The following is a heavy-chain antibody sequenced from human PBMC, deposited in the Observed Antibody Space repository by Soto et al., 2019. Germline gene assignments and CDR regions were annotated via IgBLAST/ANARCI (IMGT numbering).Heavy chain of an antibody. V-gene: IGHV1-18*01. CDR2: ISAYNGNT. CDR1: GYTFTSYG. CDR3: ASYHLNSYYYGMDV. Sequence: QVQLVQSGAAVKKPGASVKVSCKASGYTFTSYGFSWVRQAPGQGLEWMGWISAYNGNTNYAQKLQGRVTMTTDTSTSTAYTELRSLRSDDTAVYYCASYHLNSYYYGMDVWSQGTTVTVSS. J-gene: IGHJ6*02.